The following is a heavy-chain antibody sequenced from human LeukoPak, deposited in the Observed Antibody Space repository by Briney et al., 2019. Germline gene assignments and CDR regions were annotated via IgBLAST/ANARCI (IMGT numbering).Heavy chain of an antibody. V-gene: IGHV4-39*07. CDR3: ARDWGLYCSGGSCYYFDY. CDR1: GGSISSSSYY. Sequence: PSETLSLTCTVSGGSISSSSYYWGWIRQPPGKGLEWIGSSYYSGSTYYNPSLKSRVTISVDTSKTQFSLKLSSVTAADTAVYYCARDWGLYCSGGSCYYFDYWGQGTLVTVSS. D-gene: IGHD2-15*01. J-gene: IGHJ4*02. CDR2: SYYSGST.